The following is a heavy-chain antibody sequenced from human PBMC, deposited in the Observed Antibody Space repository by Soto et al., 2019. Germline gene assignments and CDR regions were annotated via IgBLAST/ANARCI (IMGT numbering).Heavy chain of an antibody. CDR2: IDWDDDK. V-gene: IGHV2-70*01. Sequence: SGPTLVNPTQTLTLTCTFSGFSLSTSGMCVSWIRQPPGKALEWLALIDWDDDKYYSTSLKTRLTISKDTSKNQVVLTMTNMDPVDTATYYCARTSHYDILSGYYLAYFYYWSQGTLVTVSS. J-gene: IGHJ4*02. CDR3: ARTSHYDILSGYYLAYFYY. CDR1: GFSLSTSGMC. D-gene: IGHD3-9*01.